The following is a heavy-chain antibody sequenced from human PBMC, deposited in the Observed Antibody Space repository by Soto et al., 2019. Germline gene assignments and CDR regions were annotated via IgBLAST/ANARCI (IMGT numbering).Heavy chain of an antibody. V-gene: IGHV4-34*01. D-gene: IGHD5-18*01. J-gene: IGHJ5*02. CDR2: INHSGST. CDR3: ARDLGYSYALGKNWFDP. Sequence: ETLSLTCAVYGGSFSGYFWSWIRQPPGKGLEWIGEINHSGSTNYNPSLKSRVTISVDTSKNQFSLKLSSVTAADTAVYYCARDLGYSYALGKNWFDPWGQGTLVTVSS. CDR1: GGSFSGYF.